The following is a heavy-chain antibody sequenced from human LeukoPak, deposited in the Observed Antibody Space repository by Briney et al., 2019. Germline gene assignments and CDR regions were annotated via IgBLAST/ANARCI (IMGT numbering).Heavy chain of an antibody. CDR3: AKVSGVAASSNWFDP. CDR1: GFTFSSYG. J-gene: IGHJ5*02. CDR2: ISGSGGST. Sequence: PGGSLRLSCAASGFTFSSYGMHWVRQAPGKGLEWVSTISGSGGSTYYADSVKGRFTISRDNSKNTLYLQMNSLRAEDTAVYYCAKVSGVAASSNWFDPWGQGTLVTVSS. V-gene: IGHV3-23*01. D-gene: IGHD6-13*01.